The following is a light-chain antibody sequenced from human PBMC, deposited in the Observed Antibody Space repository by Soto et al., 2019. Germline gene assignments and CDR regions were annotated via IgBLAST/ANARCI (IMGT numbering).Light chain of an antibody. Sequence: EIVLTESPGTLAVSPGGRGTRSCSATQGVTRSYLAWYQQKPGQAPSLLIHGASSRATGIPDRFSGSASGTEFTLTISRLEPEDCAVYYCQQSGSSPRFAQGTRLDI. CDR3: QQSGSSPR. CDR2: GAS. V-gene: IGKV3-20*01. CDR1: QGVTRSY. J-gene: IGKJ5*01.